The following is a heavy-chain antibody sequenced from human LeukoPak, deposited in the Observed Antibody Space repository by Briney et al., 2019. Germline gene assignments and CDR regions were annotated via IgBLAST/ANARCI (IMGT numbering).Heavy chain of an antibody. D-gene: IGHD5-24*01. CDR2: IAGDTDAT. V-gene: IGHV3-23*01. CDR3: AKDHHSDGWPTFDA. J-gene: IGHJ5*02. Sequence: GGSLRLSCAASEFTFNTYAVSWVRQAPGMGLEWVSSIAGDTDATFYSDSVKGRFTISRDRSKNTLYGEMNSLRAEDTAIYFCAKDHHSDGWPTFDAWGLGTLVTVSS. CDR1: EFTFNTYA.